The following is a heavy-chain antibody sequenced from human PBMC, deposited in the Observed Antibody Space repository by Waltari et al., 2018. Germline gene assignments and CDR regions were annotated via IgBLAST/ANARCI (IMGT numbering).Heavy chain of an antibody. CDR3: ARDIGGGTTVTTPQYFDY. CDR2: IYYSGTT. V-gene: IGHV4-39*07. Sequence: QLQLQESGPGLVKPSETLSLTCTVSGGSISSSSYYWGWLRHPPGKGLEWIGMIYYSGTTYYNPSLKSRVTISVDTSKNQFSLKLSSVTAADTAVYYCARDIGGGTTVTTPQYFDYWGQGTLVTVSS. D-gene: IGHD4-17*01. CDR1: GGSISSSSYY. J-gene: IGHJ4*02.